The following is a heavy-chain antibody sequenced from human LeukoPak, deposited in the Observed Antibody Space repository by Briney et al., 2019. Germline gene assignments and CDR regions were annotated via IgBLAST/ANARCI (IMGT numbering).Heavy chain of an antibody. J-gene: IGHJ4*02. CDR3: AKTSSGWYPFDY. CDR2: MSGGGGST. Sequence: GGSLRFSCAASGFTFSSYAMSWVRQAPGKGLEWVSGMSGGGGSTYYADSVKGRFTISRDNSKNTLYLQMNSLRAEDTAIYYCAKTSSGWYPFDYWGQGTLVTVSS. D-gene: IGHD6-19*01. V-gene: IGHV3-23*01. CDR1: GFTFSSYA.